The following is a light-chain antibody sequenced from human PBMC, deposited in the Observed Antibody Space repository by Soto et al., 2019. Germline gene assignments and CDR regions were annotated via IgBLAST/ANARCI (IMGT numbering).Light chain of an antibody. V-gene: IGLV2-14*01. CDR2: EVS. CDR3: SSYTSDSTQV. CDR1: SSDVGGYNY. J-gene: IGLJ1*01. Sequence: QSALTQPASVSGSPGQSITISCTGTSSDVGGYNYVSWYQQYPGKAPKLMIYEVSNRPSGVSNRFSGSKSANTASLTISGLQAEDEADYYCSSYTSDSTQVFGTGTKLTVL.